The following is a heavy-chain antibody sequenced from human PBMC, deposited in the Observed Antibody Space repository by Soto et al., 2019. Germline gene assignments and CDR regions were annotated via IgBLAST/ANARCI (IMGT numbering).Heavy chain of an antibody. J-gene: IGHJ6*02. CDR1: GGTFSSYA. D-gene: IGHD3-22*01. CDR3: ARVDYYDSSVYYYYGMEV. Sequence: GASVKVSCKASGGTFSSYAISWVRQAPGQGLEWMGGIIPIFGTANYAQKFQGRVTITADESTSTAYMELSSLRSEDTAVYYCARVDYYDSSVYYYYGMEVWGQGTTVTAP. CDR2: IIPIFGTA. V-gene: IGHV1-69*13.